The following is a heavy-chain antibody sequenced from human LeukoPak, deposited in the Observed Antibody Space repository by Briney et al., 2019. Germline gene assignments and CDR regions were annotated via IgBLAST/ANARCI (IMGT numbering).Heavy chain of an antibody. V-gene: IGHV1-69*05. D-gene: IGHD6-19*01. J-gene: IGHJ1*01. Sequence: SVKVSCKASGGTFSSYAISWVRQAPGQGLEWMGGIIPIFGTANYAQKFQGRVTITTDESTSTAYMELSSLRSEDTAVYYCARDLPNFSSGWTVEYFQHWGQDTLVTVSS. CDR3: ARDLPNFSSGWTVEYFQH. CDR1: GGTFSSYA. CDR2: IIPIFGTA.